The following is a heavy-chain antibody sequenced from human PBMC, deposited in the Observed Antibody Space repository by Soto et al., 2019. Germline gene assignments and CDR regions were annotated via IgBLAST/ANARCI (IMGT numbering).Heavy chain of an antibody. V-gene: IGHV3-30*18. J-gene: IGHJ4*02. D-gene: IGHD2-15*01. CDR1: GFTFSSYG. Sequence: GGSLRLSCAASGFTFSSYGMHWVRQAPGKGLEWVAVISYDGSNKYYADSVKGRFTISRDNSKNTLYLQMNSLRAEDTAVYYCAKDLALLVAATLGGIDYWGQGTLVTVSS. CDR3: AKDLALLVAATLGGIDY. CDR2: ISYDGSNK.